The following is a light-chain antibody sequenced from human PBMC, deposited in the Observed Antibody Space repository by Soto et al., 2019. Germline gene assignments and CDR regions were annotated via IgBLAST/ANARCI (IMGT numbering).Light chain of an antibody. CDR3: QQLNSYLSLT. CDR1: QGISSY. J-gene: IGKJ4*01. Sequence: IPLTQSPSSLSASVGDRVTITCRASQGISSYLAWYQQKPGKAPKLLIYGASTLQSGVPSRFSGSGSGTDFTLTISSLQPEDFATYYCQQLNSYLSLTFGGGTKVEIK. V-gene: IGKV1-9*01. CDR2: GAS.